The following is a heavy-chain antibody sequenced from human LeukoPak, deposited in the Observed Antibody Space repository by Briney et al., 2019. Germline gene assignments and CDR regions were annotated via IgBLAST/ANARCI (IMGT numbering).Heavy chain of an antibody. Sequence: ASVKVSCKASGYTFTSYYMHWVRQAPGQGLEWMGIINPSGGSTSYAQKFQGRVTVTRDTSTSTAYMELSSLRSEDTAVYYCARGVSAYYDFWSGYSAPYFDYWGQGTLVSVSS. J-gene: IGHJ4*02. V-gene: IGHV1-46*03. CDR2: INPSGGST. CDR3: ARGVSAYYDFWSGYSAPYFDY. CDR1: GYTFTSYY. D-gene: IGHD3-3*01.